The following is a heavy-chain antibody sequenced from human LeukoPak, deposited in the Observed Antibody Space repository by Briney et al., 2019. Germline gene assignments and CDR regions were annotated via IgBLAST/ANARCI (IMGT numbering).Heavy chain of an antibody. CDR1: GGSISGYY. Sequence: PSETLSLTCTVSGGSISGYYLSWIRQPPGKGLEWIGYIYYSGSTNYNPSLKSRVTISVDTSKNQFSLKLSSVTAADTAVYYCARGSMVYYFDYWGQGTLVTVSS. V-gene: IGHV4-59*01. D-gene: IGHD2-8*01. CDR3: ARGSMVYYFDY. J-gene: IGHJ4*02. CDR2: IYYSGST.